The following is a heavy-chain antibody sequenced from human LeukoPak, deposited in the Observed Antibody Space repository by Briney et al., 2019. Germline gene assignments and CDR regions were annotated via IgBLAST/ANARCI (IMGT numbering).Heavy chain of an antibody. D-gene: IGHD3-3*01. CDR1: GGTFSSYA. V-gene: IGHV1-69*05. J-gene: IGHJ6*03. Sequence: SVKVSCKASGGTFSSYAISWVRQAPGQGLEWMGGIIPIFGTANYAQKFQGRVTITTDEPTSTAYMELSSLRSEDTAVYYCARGVKVLSPGTAYYMDVWGKGTTVTVSS. CDR3: ARGVKVLSPGTAYYMDV. CDR2: IIPIFGTA.